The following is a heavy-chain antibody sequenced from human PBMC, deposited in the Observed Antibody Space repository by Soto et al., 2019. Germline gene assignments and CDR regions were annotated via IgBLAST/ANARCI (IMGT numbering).Heavy chain of an antibody. J-gene: IGHJ6*02. V-gene: IGHV1-46*03. Sequence: GASVKVSCKASGYTFTSYDMNWVRQAPGQGLEWMGIIHPSGGSTSYAQKFQGRVTMTRETSTSTIYMELSSLRSEDTAVYYCARAPYWPRAGMDVWGQGTTVTVSS. CDR2: IHPSGGST. D-gene: IGHD1-26*01. CDR3: ARAPYWPRAGMDV. CDR1: GYTFTSYD.